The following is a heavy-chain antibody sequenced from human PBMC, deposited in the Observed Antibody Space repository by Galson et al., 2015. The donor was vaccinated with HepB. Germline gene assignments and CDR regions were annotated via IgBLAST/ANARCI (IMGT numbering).Heavy chain of an antibody. CDR1: GFTFSSYA. V-gene: IGHV3-23*01. D-gene: IGHD6-19*01. J-gene: IGHJ6*02. CDR3: AKDLGIAVAGDPEGDYYYYGMDV. Sequence: SLRLSCAASGFTFSSYAMSWVRQAPGKGLEWVSAISGSGGSTYYADSVKGRFTISRDNSKNTLYLQMNSLRAEDTAVYYCAKDLGIAVAGDPEGDYYYYGMDVWGQGTTVTVSS. CDR2: ISGSGGST.